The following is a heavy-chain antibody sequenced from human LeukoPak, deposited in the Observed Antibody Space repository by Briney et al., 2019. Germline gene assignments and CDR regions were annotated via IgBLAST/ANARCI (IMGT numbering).Heavy chain of an antibody. CDR2: INPNSGGT. CDR1: GYTFSGYY. V-gene: IGHV1-2*02. J-gene: IGHJ4*02. CDR3: ARDRGYCSGGSCQNFDY. D-gene: IGHD2-15*01. Sequence: VASVKVSCKASGYTFSGYYMHWVRQAPGRGLEWMGWINPNSGGTNYAQKFQGRVTMTRDTSISTAYMELSRLRPDDTAVYYCARDRGYCSGGSCQNFDYWGQGTLATVSS.